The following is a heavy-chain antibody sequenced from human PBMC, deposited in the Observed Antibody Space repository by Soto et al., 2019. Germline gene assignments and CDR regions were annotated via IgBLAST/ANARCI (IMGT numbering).Heavy chain of an antibody. V-gene: IGHV3-15*01. J-gene: IGHJ4*02. CDR2: IRSEASGGTT. D-gene: IGHD1-1*01. Sequence: PGGSLRLACAACGFTVSSNYMSWVRQAPGKGLEWVGRIRSEASGGTTDYIAPVKGRFIISRADSKNTLSLQMDSLKTEDTAVHYCTTDWNRNPDYRGQRA. CDR1: GFTVSSNY. CDR3: TTDWNRNPDY.